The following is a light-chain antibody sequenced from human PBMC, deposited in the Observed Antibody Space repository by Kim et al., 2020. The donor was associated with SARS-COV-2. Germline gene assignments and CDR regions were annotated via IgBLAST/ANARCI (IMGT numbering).Light chain of an antibody. CDR2: DAS. Sequence: PPGERATLSCRASQTVSTSYLAWYQQKPGQAPRLLINDASRRATGIPDRFSGSGSGTDFTLTISRLEPEDFAVYYCQQYASSPTTFGGGTKVDIK. CDR3: QQYASSPTT. CDR1: QTVSTSY. J-gene: IGKJ4*01. V-gene: IGKV3-20*01.